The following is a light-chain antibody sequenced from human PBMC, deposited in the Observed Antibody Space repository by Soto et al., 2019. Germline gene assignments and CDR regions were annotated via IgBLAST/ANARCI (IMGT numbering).Light chain of an antibody. V-gene: IGLV2-14*01. Sequence: QSALTQPASVSGSPGQSITISCTGTSSDVGGYNYVSWYQPHPGKAPKLRIYEVSNRPSGVSNRFSGSKSGNTASLTISGLQAEDEADYYCSSYTRSSTHVVFGGGTKLPVL. CDR1: SSDVGGYNY. CDR2: EVS. J-gene: IGLJ2*01. CDR3: SSYTRSSTHVV.